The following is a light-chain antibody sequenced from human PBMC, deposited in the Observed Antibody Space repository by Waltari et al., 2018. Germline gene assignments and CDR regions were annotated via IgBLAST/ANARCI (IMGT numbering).Light chain of an antibody. V-gene: IGLV3-21*02. Sequence: SLVLTQPPSVSVAPGQTARITCGDDNIGPRSVHWYHQKPGQAPALLLYADPDRPSGIPERISGSNSGSTATLIIDRVEAGDEADYYCQVWDRSSVHRHVVFGGGTKLTVL. J-gene: IGLJ2*01. CDR3: QVWDRSSVHRHVV. CDR1: NIGPRS. CDR2: ADP.